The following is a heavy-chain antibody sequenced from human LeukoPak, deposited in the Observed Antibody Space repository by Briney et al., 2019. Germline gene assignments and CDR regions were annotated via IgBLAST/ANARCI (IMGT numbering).Heavy chain of an antibody. J-gene: IGHJ3*02. CDR2: LYNSGSA. CDR3: ARQGKNAATDGFDI. CDR1: GVSISSTNYY. Sequence: SETLSLTCSLSGVSISSTNYYWGWIRQPPVKGLEWIVDLYNSGSAYYNPSLKSRVTIAVDTFKNEFSLKVSSVPAGETAVYLCARQGKNAATDGFDIWGQGRMVSV. D-gene: IGHD2-15*01. V-gene: IGHV4-39*01.